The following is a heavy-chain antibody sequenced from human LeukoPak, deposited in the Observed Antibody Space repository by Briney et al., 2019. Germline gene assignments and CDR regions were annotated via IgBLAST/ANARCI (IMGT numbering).Heavy chain of an antibody. CDR1: GGSISSYY. J-gene: IGHJ4*02. CDR2: IYYSGST. CDR3: ARESEVSGSYHY. V-gene: IGHV4-59*12. D-gene: IGHD1-26*01. Sequence: PSETLSLTCTVSGGSISSYYWSWIRQPPGKGLEWIGYIYYSGSTNYNPSLKSRVTISVDTSKNQFSLKLSSVTAADTAVYYCARESEVSGSYHYWGQGTLVTVSS.